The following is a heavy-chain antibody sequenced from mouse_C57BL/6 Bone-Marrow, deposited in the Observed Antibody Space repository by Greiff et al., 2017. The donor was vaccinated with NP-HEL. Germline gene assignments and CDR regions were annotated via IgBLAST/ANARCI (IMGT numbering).Heavy chain of an antibody. CDR3: ARPLLSSYAMDY. J-gene: IGHJ4*01. CDR1: GFTFSSYT. Sequence: EVMLVESGGGLVKPGGSLKLSCAASGFTFSSYTMSWVRQTPEKSLEWVATISGGGGNTYYPDSVKGRFTISRDNAKNTLYLQMSSLRSEDTALYYCARPLLSSYAMDYWGQGTSVTVSS. V-gene: IGHV5-9*01. CDR2: ISGGGGNT.